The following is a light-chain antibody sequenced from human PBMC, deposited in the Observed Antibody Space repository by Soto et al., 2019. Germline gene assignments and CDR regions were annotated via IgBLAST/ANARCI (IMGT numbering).Light chain of an antibody. J-gene: IGLJ1*01. Sequence: QSALTQPASVSGSPGQSITISCTGYIHYDFVSWYQQHPGTAPKLVIYEVSNRPSGTSDRFSGSKSGHTASLTSSGLQTEDEAVYYCGSYTSSSNYVFGTGTKVTVL. V-gene: IGLV2-14*01. CDR2: EVS. CDR3: GSYTSSSNYV. CDR1: IHYDF.